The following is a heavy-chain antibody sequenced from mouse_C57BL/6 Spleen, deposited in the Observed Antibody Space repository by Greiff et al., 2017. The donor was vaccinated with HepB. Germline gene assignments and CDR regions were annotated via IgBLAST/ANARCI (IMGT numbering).Heavy chain of an antibody. D-gene: IGHD1-1*01. J-gene: IGHJ3*01. CDR3: ARYGFYYGSSSSWFAY. CDR1: GYTFTSYW. Sequence: QVQLQQPGTELVKPGASVKLSCKASGYTFTSYWMHWVKQRPGQGLEWIGNINPSNGGTNYNEKFKSKATLTVDKSTSTAYMQLSSLTSEDSAVYYCARYGFYYGSSSSWFAYWGQGTLVTVSA. CDR2: INPSNGGT. V-gene: IGHV1-53*01.